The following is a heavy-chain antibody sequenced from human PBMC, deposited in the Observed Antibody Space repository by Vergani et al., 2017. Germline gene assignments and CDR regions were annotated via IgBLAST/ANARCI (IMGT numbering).Heavy chain of an antibody. CDR1: EYSFGNYW. V-gene: IGHV5-51*01. J-gene: IGHJ4*02. CDR2: IYPADSDT. Sequence: EVELVQSGPEMRKPGESLKISCKGSEYSFGNYWIGWVRQMPGKGLEWMGIIYPADSDTRYSPSFQGQVTISADKSISTAFLQWDSLKASDTALYYCARHTNDTDSWGQGTLVTVSS. CDR3: ARHTNDTDS. D-gene: IGHD2-8*01.